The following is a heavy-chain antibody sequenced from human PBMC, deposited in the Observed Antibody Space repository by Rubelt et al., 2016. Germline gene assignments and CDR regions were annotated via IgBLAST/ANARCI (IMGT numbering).Heavy chain of an antibody. D-gene: IGHD5-12*01. J-gene: IGHJ4*02. CDR2: INPNSGGT. CDR3: ARGNSGYDYGLDY. Sequence: QVQLVQSGAEVKKPGASVKVSCKASGYTFTGYYMHWVRQAPGHGLEWMGWINPNSGGTNCAQKVEGRVPMTRDTSVSTAYMELSRLTSDDTAVYYCARGNSGYDYGLDYWGQGTLVTVSS. V-gene: IGHV1-2*02. CDR1: GYTFTGYY.